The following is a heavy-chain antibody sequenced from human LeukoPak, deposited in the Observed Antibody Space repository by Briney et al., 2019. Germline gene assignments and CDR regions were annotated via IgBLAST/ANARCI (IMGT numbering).Heavy chain of an antibody. D-gene: IGHD3-9*01. CDR3: VRDWDHFDFDS. J-gene: IGHJ5*01. CDR2: INNEGTGT. CDR1: GFSFSAYW. Sequence: EGSLRLSCAASGFSFSAYWMHWVRQAPGKGLVWVSRINNEGTGTDYADSVKGRFTISRDNAKNTLYLQMKSLRAEDTAVYYCVRDWDHFDFDSWGLGTLVTVSS. V-gene: IGHV3-74*01.